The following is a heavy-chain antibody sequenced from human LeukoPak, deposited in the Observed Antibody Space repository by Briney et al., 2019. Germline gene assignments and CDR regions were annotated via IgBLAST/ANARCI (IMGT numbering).Heavy chain of an antibody. CDR1: GYSFTTYW. J-gene: IGHJ5*02. V-gene: IGHV5-51*01. Sequence: GESLKISCKGSGYSFTTYWIGWVRQMPGKGLEWMATIYPGDSQARYSPSFQGQVTISADKSITTAYLQWSSLKASDTAMYYCARSRPYCSSTSCSPRLNWFDPWGQGTLVTVSS. CDR3: ARSRPYCSSTSCSPRLNWFDP. D-gene: IGHD2-2*01. CDR2: IYPGDSQA.